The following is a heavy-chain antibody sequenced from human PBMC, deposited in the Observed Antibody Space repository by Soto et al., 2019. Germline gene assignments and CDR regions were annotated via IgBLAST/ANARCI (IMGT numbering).Heavy chain of an antibody. D-gene: IGHD3-22*01. V-gene: IGHV1-69*06. J-gene: IGHJ5*02. CDR3: ATYYDSSGYPGWFDP. Sequence: QVQLVQSGAEVKKPGSSVKVSCKASGGTFGGYAITWVRQAPGQGLEWMGGIIPIFGTANYAQKFQGRVTRTTDTSTSTAHMELRSLRSDDTAVYYCATYYDSSGYPGWFDPWGQGTLVTVSS. CDR2: IIPIFGTA. CDR1: GGTFGGYA.